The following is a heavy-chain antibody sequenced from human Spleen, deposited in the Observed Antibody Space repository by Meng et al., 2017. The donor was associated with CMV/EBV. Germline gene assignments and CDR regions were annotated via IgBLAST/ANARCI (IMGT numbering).Heavy chain of an antibody. V-gene: IGHV3-21*04. Sequence: GGSLRLSCVASGFTFSTYDMNWVRQAPGKGLEWVSSISSSSTDIYYADSVKGRFTISRDNSKNTLYLQMNSLRAEDTAVYYCARDRVVPAANYYYGMDVWGQGTTVTVSS. CDR2: ISSSSTDI. D-gene: IGHD2-2*01. J-gene: IGHJ6*02. CDR1: GFTFSTYD. CDR3: ARDRVVPAANYYYGMDV.